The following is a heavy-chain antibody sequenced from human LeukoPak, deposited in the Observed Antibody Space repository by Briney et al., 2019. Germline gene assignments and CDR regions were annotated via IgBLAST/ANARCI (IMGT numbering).Heavy chain of an antibody. CDR1: GDSINSFY. V-gene: IGHV4-59*12. CDR2: IYYSGST. CDR3: AREGRDGYNAY. Sequence: SETLSLTCTVSGDSINSFYCSWIRQPPGKGLEWIGYIYYSGSTYYNPSLKSRVTISVDTSKNQFSLKLSSVTAADTAVYYCAREGRDGYNAYWGQGTLVTVSS. D-gene: IGHD5-24*01. J-gene: IGHJ4*02.